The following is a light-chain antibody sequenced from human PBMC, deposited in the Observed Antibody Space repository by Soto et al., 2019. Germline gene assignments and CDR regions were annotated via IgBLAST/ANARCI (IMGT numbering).Light chain of an antibody. J-gene: IGKJ1*01. CDR1: QNIRGNE. V-gene: IGKV3-20*01. Sequence: EVVLTQSPGTLSLSPGERATLSCRASQNIRGNELAWYQQKPGQAPRLLIYRGSSRPTGIPDRFSGRGSGTGFTLTISGPQPEDFAVYYCQDYGTSAPWTFGQGTKVEIK. CDR2: RGS. CDR3: QDYGTSAPWT.